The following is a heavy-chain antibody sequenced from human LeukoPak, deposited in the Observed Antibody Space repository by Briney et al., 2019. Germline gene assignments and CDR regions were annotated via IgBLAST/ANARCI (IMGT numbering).Heavy chain of an antibody. CDR2: IYYSGST. J-gene: IGHJ4*02. CDR1: GGSISSYY. Sequence: SETLPLTCTVSGGSISSYYWSWLRQPPGKGLEWLGFIYYSGSTHYKSSLKSRVTISVDTSKNQFSLRLSSVTAADTAVYYCARHSGSSPHYFDYWGQGTLVTVSS. V-gene: IGHV4-59*08. D-gene: IGHD1-26*01. CDR3: ARHSGSSPHYFDY.